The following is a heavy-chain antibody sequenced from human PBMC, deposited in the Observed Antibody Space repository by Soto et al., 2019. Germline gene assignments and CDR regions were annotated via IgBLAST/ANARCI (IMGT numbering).Heavy chain of an antibody. J-gene: IGHJ4*02. CDR1: GGSISSSNW. CDR2: IYHSGST. CDR3: ARRYYYGSGSYYNDYFDY. Sequence: QVQLQESGPGLVKPSGTLSLTCAVSGGSISSSNWWSWVRQPPGKGLEWIGEIYHSGSTNYNPSLKSRVTISVDKSKNQFSLKLSSVTAADTAVYYCARRYYYGSGSYYNDYFDYWGQGTLVTVSS. D-gene: IGHD3-10*01. V-gene: IGHV4-4*02.